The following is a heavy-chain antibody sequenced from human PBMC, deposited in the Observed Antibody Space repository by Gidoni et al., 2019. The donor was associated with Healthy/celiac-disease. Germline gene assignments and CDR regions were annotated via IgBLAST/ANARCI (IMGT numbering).Heavy chain of an antibody. CDR3: ARDAGDVDIVATHLDY. Sequence: GLEWVAVIWYDGSNKYYADSVKGRFTISRDNSKNTLYLQMNSLRAEDTAVYYCARDAGDVDIVATHLDYWGQGTLVTVSS. D-gene: IGHD5-12*01. V-gene: IGHV3-33*01. J-gene: IGHJ4*02. CDR2: IWYDGSNK.